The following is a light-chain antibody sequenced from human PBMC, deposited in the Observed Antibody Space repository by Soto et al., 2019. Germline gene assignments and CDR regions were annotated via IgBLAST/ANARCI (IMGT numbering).Light chain of an antibody. CDR2: HAS. J-gene: IGKJ1*01. V-gene: IGKV1-5*01. CDR1: QSISNW. Sequence: DIQMTQSPSTLPASVGDRVTITCRASQSISNWLAWYQKKPGTAPKLLIYHASTLESGVPSSFSGSGSGTEFTLTISSLQPDNFATYYCQQYNSYSFGQGTKVDIK. CDR3: QQYNSYS.